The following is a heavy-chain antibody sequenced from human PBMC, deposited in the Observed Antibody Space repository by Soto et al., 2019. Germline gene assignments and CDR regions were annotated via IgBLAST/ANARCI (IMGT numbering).Heavy chain of an antibody. D-gene: IGHD3-16*01. J-gene: IGHJ4*02. CDR3: ARLFTDAGFWVHFDY. V-gene: IGHV5-51*01. CDR2: IYPSDSDT. CDR1: GDNFRTHW. Sequence: GELLKISCRASGDNFRTHWIGWVRHMPGKGLQWMAIIYPSDSDTKYSPSFQGHVTISVDKSISTAYLQWSGLQASDSAKYYCARLFTDAGFWVHFDYWGQGTLVTVSS.